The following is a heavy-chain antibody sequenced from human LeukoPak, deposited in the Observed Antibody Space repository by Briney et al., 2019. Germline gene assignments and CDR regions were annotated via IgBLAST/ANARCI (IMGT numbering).Heavy chain of an antibody. V-gene: IGHV3-21*01. J-gene: IGHJ5*02. CDR1: GFTFSTYT. Sequence: PGGSLRLSCAASGFTFSTYTMNWVRQAPGKGLEWVSSISGSSSYIYYADSVKGRFTISRDNAKNSLYLQMNSLRADDTAVYYCARASDYDSVWGSYRYYDWFDPWGQGTLVTVS. CDR2: ISGSSSYI. D-gene: IGHD3-16*02. CDR3: ARASDYDSVWGSYRYYDWFDP.